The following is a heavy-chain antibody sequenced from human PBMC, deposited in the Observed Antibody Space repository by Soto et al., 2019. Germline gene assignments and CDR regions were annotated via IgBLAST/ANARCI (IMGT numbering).Heavy chain of an antibody. Sequence: QVQLVESGGGVVQPGRSLRLSCAASGFTFSNYAFHWVRQAPGKGLEWVSFIWYDGSNKYYGDSVKGRFTISRDNSKTTLYLQMNSLRAEDTAVYYCARGLFYDILTGGFDYWGQGTLVTVSS. CDR2: IWYDGSNK. J-gene: IGHJ4*02. V-gene: IGHV3-33*01. D-gene: IGHD3-9*01. CDR1: GFTFSNYA. CDR3: ARGLFYDILTGGFDY.